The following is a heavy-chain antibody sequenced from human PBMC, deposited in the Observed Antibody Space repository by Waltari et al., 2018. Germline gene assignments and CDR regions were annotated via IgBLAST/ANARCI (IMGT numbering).Heavy chain of an antibody. CDR3: ATSGWYCFDY. D-gene: IGHD6-19*01. CDR2: IKQDGSEK. CDR1: GFTLSSFW. Sequence: EVQLVESGGGLVQPGGSLRLSCAASGFTLSSFWMNWVRQTPGKGLGCVAGIKQDGSEKYYADSWKGRFTISRDNAKNSLYLQKKSLRAEDTAVYYCATSGWYCFDYWGQGTLVTVSS. J-gene: IGHJ4*02. V-gene: IGHV3-7*01.